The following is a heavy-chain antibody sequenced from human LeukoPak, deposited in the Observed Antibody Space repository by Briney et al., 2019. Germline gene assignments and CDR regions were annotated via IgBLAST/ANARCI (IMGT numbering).Heavy chain of an antibody. J-gene: IGHJ3*02. D-gene: IGHD5-12*01. CDR3: ARQITVATISAGAFDI. CDR2: ISSGGTYK. CDR1: GFTFSDYT. Sequence: GGSLRLSCAASGFTFSDYTMNWVRQAPGKGLEWVSSISSGGTYKYYADSVKGRFTISRDNAQNSLYLQMNSLRAEDSSVYYCARQITVATISAGAFDIWGQGTMSTGSS. V-gene: IGHV3-21*01.